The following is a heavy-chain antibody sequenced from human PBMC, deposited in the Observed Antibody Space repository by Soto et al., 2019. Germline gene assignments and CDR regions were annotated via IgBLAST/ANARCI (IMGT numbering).Heavy chain of an antibody. D-gene: IGHD3-16*01. CDR3: ARGLQFGRRNYYYYGMDV. CDR1: GGSFSGYY. CDR2: INHSGST. V-gene: IGHV4-34*01. J-gene: IGHJ6*02. Sequence: ASETLSLTCAVYGGSFSGYYWSWIRQPPGKGLEWIGEINHSGSTNYNPSLKSRVTISVDTSKNQFSLKLSSVTAADTAVYYCARGLQFGRRNYYYYGMDVWGQGTTVTVSS.